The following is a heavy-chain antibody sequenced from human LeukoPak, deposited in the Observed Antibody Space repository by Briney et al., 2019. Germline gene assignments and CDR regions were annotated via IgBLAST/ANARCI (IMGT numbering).Heavy chain of an antibody. J-gene: IGHJ5*02. CDR2: IIPIFGIA. D-gene: IGHD5-18*01. V-gene: IGHV1-69*04. CDR3: ARVRPIQLWPNEGYNWLDP. Sequence: GASVKVSCKASGGTFSSYAISWVRQAPGQGLEWMGRIIPIFGIANYAQKFQGRVTITADKSTSTAYMELSSLRSEDTAVYYCARVRPIQLWPNEGYNWLDPWGQGTLVTVSS. CDR1: GGTFSSYA.